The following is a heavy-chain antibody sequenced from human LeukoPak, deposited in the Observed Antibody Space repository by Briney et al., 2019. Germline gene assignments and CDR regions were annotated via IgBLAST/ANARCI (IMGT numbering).Heavy chain of an antibody. CDR2: INPSGGST. CDR1: GYTFTSYY. CDR3: ARGMIVVVINPDAFDI. V-gene: IGHV1-46*01. Sequence: ASVKVSCKASGYTFTSYYMHWVRQAPGQGLEWMGIINPSGGSTSYAQKFQGRVTMTRDTSTSTVYMGLSSLRSEDTAVYYCARGMIVVVINPDAFDIWGQGTMVTVSS. J-gene: IGHJ3*02. D-gene: IGHD3-22*01.